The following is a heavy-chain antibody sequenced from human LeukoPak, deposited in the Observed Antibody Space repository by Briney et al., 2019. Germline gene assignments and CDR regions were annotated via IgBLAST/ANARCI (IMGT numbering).Heavy chain of an antibody. CDR3: ARVTAAGGGFDH. V-gene: IGHV4-59*01. CDR1: GASIRSYY. CDR2: IYFTGST. Sequence: SETLSLTCSVSGASIRSYYWSWIRQPPGQGLECIGHIYFTGSTTYNPSLKSRVTISVDTSQNQFSLSLTSVTSADTAVYYCARVTAAGGGFDHWGQGTLVTVSS. D-gene: IGHD2-15*01. J-gene: IGHJ4*02.